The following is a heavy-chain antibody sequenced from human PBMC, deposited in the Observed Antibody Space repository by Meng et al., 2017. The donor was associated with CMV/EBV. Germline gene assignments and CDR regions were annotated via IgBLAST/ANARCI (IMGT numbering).Heavy chain of an antibody. V-gene: IGHV3-53*05. CDR1: GFTVSSNY. Sequence: GESLKISCAASGFTVSSNYMSWVRQAPGKGLEWVSVIYSGGSTYYADSVKGRFTISRDNSKNTLYLQMNSLRAEDTAVYYCARDLLYCSSTSCYIRGEYFQHWGQGTLVTVSS. J-gene: IGHJ1*01. D-gene: IGHD2-2*02. CDR2: IYSGGST. CDR3: ARDLLYCSSTSCYIRGEYFQH.